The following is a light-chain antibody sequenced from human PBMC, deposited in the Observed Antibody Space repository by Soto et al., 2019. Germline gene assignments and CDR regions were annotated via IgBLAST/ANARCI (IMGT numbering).Light chain of an antibody. Sequence: QSVLTQPRSVSGSPVQSMTIYCHATSSDVWSYNLVSWYQHHQGRATTLMIYERSKRPSGVANRFPGSKXGSTASLTSSGLQAEEEADYYSSPFAARSTHVFGRGTKVTVL. CDR3: SPFAARSTHV. CDR1: SSDVWSYNL. J-gene: IGLJ1*01. V-gene: IGLV2-23*01. CDR2: ERS.